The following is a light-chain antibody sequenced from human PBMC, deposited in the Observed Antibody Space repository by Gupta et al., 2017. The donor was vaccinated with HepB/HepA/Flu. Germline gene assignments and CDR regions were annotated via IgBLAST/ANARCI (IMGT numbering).Light chain of an antibody. V-gene: IGKV2-28*01. CDR2: LGS. J-gene: IGKJ1*01. CDR1: QSLLHSNGKTY. CDR3: MQALQTPA. Sequence: DIVMTQSPLSLPVTPGEPASISCRSSQSLLHSNGKTYLDWYVQKPRQPQQVLIYLGSTRASRVPDRFSGSGSGTEFPLKICRVEAEDVGVYYCMQALQTPAFGQGTKVEIK.